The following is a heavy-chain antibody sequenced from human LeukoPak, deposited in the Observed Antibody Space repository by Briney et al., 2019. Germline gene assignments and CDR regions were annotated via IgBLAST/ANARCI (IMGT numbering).Heavy chain of an antibody. CDR3: TTDRLAARQY. CDR2: ISGSGGST. CDR1: GFTFSSYA. D-gene: IGHD6-6*01. Sequence: HPGASLRLSCAASGFTFSSYAMSWVRQAPGKGLEWVSAISGSGGSTYYADSVKGRFTISRDNSKNTLYLQMNSLKTEDTAVYYCTTDRLAARQYWGQGTLVTVSS. J-gene: IGHJ4*02. V-gene: IGHV3-23*01.